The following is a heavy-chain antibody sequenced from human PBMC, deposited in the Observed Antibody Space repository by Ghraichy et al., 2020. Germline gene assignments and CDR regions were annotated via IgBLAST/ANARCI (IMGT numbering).Heavy chain of an antibody. CDR2: IYSSGRT. V-gene: IGHV4-4*07. CDR1: GGSISSYH. J-gene: IGHJ6*03. D-gene: IGHD4-17*01. Sequence: SETLTLTCTVSGGSISSYHWSWIRQPAGKGLEWIGRIYSSGRTNYNPSLKSRATMSVDTSKNQFSLKLRSVTAADTAVYFCAREYGDDHYYYYYMDVWGKGTTFSVSS. CDR3: AREYGDDHYYYYYMDV.